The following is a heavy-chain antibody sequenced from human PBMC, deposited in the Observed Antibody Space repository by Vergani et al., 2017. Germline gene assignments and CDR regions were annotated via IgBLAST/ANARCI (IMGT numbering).Heavy chain of an antibody. CDR3: ARLDYGSMEWYFDY. J-gene: IGHJ4*02. V-gene: IGHV4-59*01. Sequence: QVQLQESGPGLVKPSETLSLTCTVSGGSISSYYWSCIRQPPGKGLEWIVYIYYSGSTNSNPSLKRRVTISVDTSKNQFSLKLRSVTAADTAVYYCARLDYGSMEWYFDYWGQGTLVTVSS. CDR2: IYYSGST. D-gene: IGHD3-10*01. CDR1: GGSISSYY.